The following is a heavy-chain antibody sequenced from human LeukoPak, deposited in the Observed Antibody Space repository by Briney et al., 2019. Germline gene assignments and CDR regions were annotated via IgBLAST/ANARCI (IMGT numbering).Heavy chain of an antibody. CDR3: ARDLGSSSGGWYFDY. V-gene: IGHV4-4*07. Sequence: PSETLSLTCTVSGGSISNYYWGWIRQPAGKGLEWIGRIYASGSTNYNPPLKSRVTISLDTSKNQFSLKLTSVTAADTAVYYCARDLGSSSGGWYFDYWGQGTLVTVSS. J-gene: IGHJ4*02. CDR1: GGSISNYY. D-gene: IGHD6-6*01. CDR2: IYASGST.